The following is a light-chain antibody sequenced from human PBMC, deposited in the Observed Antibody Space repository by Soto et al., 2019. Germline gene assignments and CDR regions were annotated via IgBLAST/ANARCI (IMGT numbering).Light chain of an antibody. CDR3: QQYNSIPWM. Sequence: DIQMTQSPSTLSASVGDRVTITCRASQSISSWLAWYQQKPGKAPKLLIYKASSLESGVPSRFSGSGSGTEFTLTISSLQPDDFATYYCQQYNSIPWMFGQGTKVEIK. CDR2: KAS. J-gene: IGKJ1*01. CDR1: QSISSW. V-gene: IGKV1-5*03.